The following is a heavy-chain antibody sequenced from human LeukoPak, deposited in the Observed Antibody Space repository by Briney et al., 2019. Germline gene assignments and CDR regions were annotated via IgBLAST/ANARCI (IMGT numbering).Heavy chain of an antibody. CDR2: INPNSGDT. J-gene: IGHJ5*02. D-gene: IGHD2-2*01. V-gene: IGHV1-2*02. Sequence: ASVKVSCKASGYTFTGYYMHWVRQAPGHGLEWMGWINPNSGDTNYAQKFQGRATMTRDTSISTAYMELSRLRSDDTAVYYCAREYCSSTSCYGFDPWGQGTLVIVSS. CDR1: GYTFTGYY. CDR3: AREYCSSTSCYGFDP.